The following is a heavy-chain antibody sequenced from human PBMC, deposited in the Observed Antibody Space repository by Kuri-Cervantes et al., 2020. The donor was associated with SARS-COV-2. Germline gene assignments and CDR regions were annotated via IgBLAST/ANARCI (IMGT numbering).Heavy chain of an antibody. V-gene: IGHV1-2*02. CDR1: GYTFTAYY. CDR2: INPNSGGT. CDR3: ARGIPVVSNEGRIDY. J-gene: IGHJ4*02. D-gene: IGHD3-22*01. Sequence: ASVKVSCKASGYTFTAYYMHWVRQAPGQGLEWMGWINPNSGGTNYAQKFQGRVTMTRVASISTAYMELSRLRSDDTALYYCARGIPVVSNEGRIDYWGQGTLVTVSS.